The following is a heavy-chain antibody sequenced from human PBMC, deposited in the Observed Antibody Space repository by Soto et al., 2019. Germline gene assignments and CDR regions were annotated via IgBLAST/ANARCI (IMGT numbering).Heavy chain of an antibody. Sequence: KPSETLSLTCAVYGGSFSGYYWSWIRQPPGKGLEWIGEINHSGSTNYNPSLKSRVTISVDTSKNQFSLKLSSVTAADTAVYYCARRRAHIVVVTAISLYFDYWGQGTLVTVSS. CDR1: GGSFSGYY. D-gene: IGHD2-21*02. J-gene: IGHJ4*02. CDR3: ARRRAHIVVVTAISLYFDY. CDR2: INHSGST. V-gene: IGHV4-34*01.